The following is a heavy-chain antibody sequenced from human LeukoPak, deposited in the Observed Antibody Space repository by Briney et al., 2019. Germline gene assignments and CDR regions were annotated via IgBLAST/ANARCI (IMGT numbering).Heavy chain of an antibody. Sequence: SETLSLTCTVSGGSVSSYYWSWVRQPPGEGLEWIAYVYNSGSTNYNPSLKSRVTISVDRSKNQFSLKMNSVTAADTAVYYCVRDAVGATDYWGQGTLVTVSS. D-gene: IGHD1-26*01. V-gene: IGHV4-59*02. CDR3: VRDAVGATDY. CDR2: VYNSGST. J-gene: IGHJ4*02. CDR1: GGSVSSYY.